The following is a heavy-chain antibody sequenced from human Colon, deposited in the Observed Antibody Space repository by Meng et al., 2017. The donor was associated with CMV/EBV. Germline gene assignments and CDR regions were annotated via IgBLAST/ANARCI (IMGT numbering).Heavy chain of an antibody. D-gene: IGHD3-10*02. CDR2: IYNSGSA. V-gene: IGHV4-39*07. J-gene: IGHJ4*02. CDR3: ARVVLNFFDY. CDR1: GSSFNRNSYF. Sequence: QLQGPGPGLVKPSETLSRTCTGSGSSFNRNSYFWCWIRQHPGKGLEYIGSIYNSGSAYYKPSLKSRVTISLDTSKHQFSLKLSSVTAADTAMYHCARVVLNFFDYWGQGTLVTVSS.